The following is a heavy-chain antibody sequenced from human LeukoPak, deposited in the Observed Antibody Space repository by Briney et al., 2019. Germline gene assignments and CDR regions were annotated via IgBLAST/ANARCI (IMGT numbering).Heavy chain of an antibody. CDR2: IYYSGST. V-gene: IGHV4-39*01. Sequence: SETLSLTCTVSGGSISISSYYWGWIRQPPGRGLEWNGSIYYSGSTYYNPSFKSRVTISVDTSKTQFSQKLSSVTTADTAVYYCARHGDPYSSGWYGDKDFDYWGQGTLVTVSS. CDR3: ARHGDPYSSGWYGDKDFDY. J-gene: IGHJ4*02. CDR1: GGSISISSYY. D-gene: IGHD6-19*01.